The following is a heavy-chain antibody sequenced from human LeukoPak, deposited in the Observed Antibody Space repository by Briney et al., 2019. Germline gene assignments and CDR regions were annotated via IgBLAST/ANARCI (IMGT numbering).Heavy chain of an antibody. Sequence: PGGSLRLSCTASGFPFIEYSMNWVRQAPGKGLEWISYIGIDSGNTKYADSVRGRFTISADRAQNSLYLQMDSLRVEDTAVYYCARDEELWFGVNYMDVWGKGTTVTVSS. CDR3: ARDEELWFGVNYMDV. CDR1: GFPFIEYS. D-gene: IGHD3-10*01. V-gene: IGHV3-48*01. CDR2: IGIDSGNT. J-gene: IGHJ6*03.